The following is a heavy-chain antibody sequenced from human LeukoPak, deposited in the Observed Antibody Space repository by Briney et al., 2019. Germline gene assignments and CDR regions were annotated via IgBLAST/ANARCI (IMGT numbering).Heavy chain of an antibody. CDR3: ARLNRPTLRDGLLNFDY. Sequence: ASVKVSCKASGYTFTGYYMHWVRQAPGQGLEWMGWINPNSGGTNYAQKFQGRVTMTRDTSISTAYMELSRLRSDDTAVYYCARLNRPTLRDGLLNFDYWGQGTLVTVSS. CDR1: GYTFTGYY. V-gene: IGHV1-2*02. J-gene: IGHJ4*02. D-gene: IGHD4-17*01. CDR2: INPNSGGT.